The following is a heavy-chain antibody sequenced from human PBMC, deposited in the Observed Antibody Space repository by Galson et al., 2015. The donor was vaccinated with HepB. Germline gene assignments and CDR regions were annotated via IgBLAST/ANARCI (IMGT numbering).Heavy chain of an antibody. J-gene: IGHJ3*02. Sequence: SVKVSRKASGYTFTAYFIHWVRQAPGQGLEWMGWLNTNDGGTKYAQRFQGRVTMTRDTSISTAYMQLSSLRSDDTAVYYCARDSADDPQNAFDIWGQGTMVTVSS. CDR2: LNTNDGGT. V-gene: IGHV1-2*02. CDR3: ARDSADDPQNAFDI. CDR1: GYTFTAYF.